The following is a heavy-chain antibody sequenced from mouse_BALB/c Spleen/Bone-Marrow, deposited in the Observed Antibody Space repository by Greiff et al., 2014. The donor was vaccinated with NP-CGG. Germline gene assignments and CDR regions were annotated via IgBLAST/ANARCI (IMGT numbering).Heavy chain of an antibody. J-gene: IGHJ1*01. CDR1: GYTFTSSW. CDR3: AREKIYGNYLWYFDV. Sequence: VQLQQSGSVLVRPGASVKLSCKASGYTFTSSWMHWAKQRPGQGLEWIGEIHPNSGNTNYNEKFKGKATLTVDTSSSTAYVDLSSLTSEDSAVYYCAREKIYGNYLWYFDVWGAGTTVTASS. CDR2: IHPNSGNT. V-gene: IGHV1S130*01. D-gene: IGHD2-1*01.